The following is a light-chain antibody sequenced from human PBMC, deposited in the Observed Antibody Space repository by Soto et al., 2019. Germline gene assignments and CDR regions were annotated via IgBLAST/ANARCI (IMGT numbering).Light chain of an antibody. V-gene: IGLV7-46*01. CDR2: DTK. CDR3: LLSYSGPRV. Sequence: VVTQEPSLTVSPGETVTLTCGSSTGAVTSGHYPYWFQQKPGQAPRTLIYDTKNKHSWTPARFSGSLLGGKAALTLSGAQPEDEAEYYCLLSYSGPRVFGGGTQLTVL. CDR1: TGAVTSGHY. J-gene: IGLJ3*02.